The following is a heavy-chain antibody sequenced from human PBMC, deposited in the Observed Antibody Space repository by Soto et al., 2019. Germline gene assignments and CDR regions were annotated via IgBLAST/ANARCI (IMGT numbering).Heavy chain of an antibody. V-gene: IGHV4-59*01. J-gene: IGHJ3*02. CDR2: IYYSGST. CDR3: ASLTTVTTGRFDAFDI. CDR1: GGSTSRYY. D-gene: IGHD4-17*01. Sequence: SETLSLTCTVSGGSTSRYYWSWIRQPPGKGMEWIGYIYYSGSTNYNPSLKSRVTISVDTSKNQFSLKLSSVTAADTAVYYCASLTTVTTGRFDAFDIWGQGTMVT.